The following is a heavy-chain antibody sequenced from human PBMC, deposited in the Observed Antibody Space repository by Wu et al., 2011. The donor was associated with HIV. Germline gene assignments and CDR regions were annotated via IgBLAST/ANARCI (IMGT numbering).Heavy chain of an antibody. Sequence: QVQLVQSGAEVKKPGSSVKVSCKASGGTFSSYAISWVRQAPGQGLEWMGGIIPIFGTRNDAQKFQGRITITADKSTSTAYMELSSLTSDDTAVYYCARESEGSGWSEFDFWGQGVLVTVSA. D-gene: IGHD6-19*01. J-gene: IGHJ4*02. CDR2: IIPIFGTR. CDR3: ARESEGSGWSEFDF. CDR1: GGTFSSYA. V-gene: IGHV1-69*14.